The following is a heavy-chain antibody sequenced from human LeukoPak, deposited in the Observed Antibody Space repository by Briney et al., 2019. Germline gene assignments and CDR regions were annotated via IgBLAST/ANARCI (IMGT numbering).Heavy chain of an antibody. CDR3: AKEYGGSWLGTMVRGVKDY. D-gene: IGHD3-10*01. J-gene: IGHJ4*02. Sequence: GGSLRLSCAASGFTFSSYAMSWVRQAPGKGLEWVSAISGSGGSTYYADSVKGRFTISRDNSKNTLYLQMNSLRAEDTAVYYCAKEYGGSWLGTMVRGVKDYWGQGTLVTVSS. CDR2: ISGSGGST. V-gene: IGHV3-23*01. CDR1: GFTFSSYA.